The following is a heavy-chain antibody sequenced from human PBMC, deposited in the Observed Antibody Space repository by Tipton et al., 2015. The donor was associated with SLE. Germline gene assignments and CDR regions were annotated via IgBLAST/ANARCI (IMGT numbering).Heavy chain of an antibody. D-gene: IGHD3-10*01. V-gene: IGHV3-74*01. CDR3: ARWRSGEALDI. CDR1: GFTFSSYW. J-gene: IGHJ3*02. Sequence: SLRLSCAASGFTFSSYWMHWVRQSPGKGLVWVSRINSDGTRTNYADSVKGRFTISRDNAKNTLYLQMNSLRADGSAVYYCARWRSGEALDIWGQGTMVTVSS. CDR2: INSDGTRT.